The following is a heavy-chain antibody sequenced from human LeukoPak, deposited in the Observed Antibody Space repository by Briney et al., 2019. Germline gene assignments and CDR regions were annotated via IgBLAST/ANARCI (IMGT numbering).Heavy chain of an antibody. CDR3: ARLRVSGSYLYYFDY. D-gene: IGHD1-26*01. CDR2: INHSGST. V-gene: IGHV4-34*01. J-gene: IGHJ4*02. Sequence: SETLSLTCAVYGGSFSGYYWSWIRQPPGKGLEWIGEINHSGSTNYNPSLKSRVTISVDTSKNQFSLKLSSVTAADTAVYYCARLRVSGSYLYYFDYWGQGTLVTVSS. CDR1: GGSFSGYY.